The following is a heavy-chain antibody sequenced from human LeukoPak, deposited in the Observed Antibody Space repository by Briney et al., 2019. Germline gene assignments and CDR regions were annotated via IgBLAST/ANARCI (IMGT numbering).Heavy chain of an antibody. CDR3: AKALTSGGGSSIDY. D-gene: IGHD2-15*01. J-gene: IGHJ4*02. CDR2: ISYDGSIE. Sequence: QPGRSLRLSCAASGFTFSKYGMHWVRQAPGKGLEWVTVISYDGSIEYYADSVKGRFTISRDNSMNTLYLQMNSLRPEDTAVYYCAKALTSGGGSSIDYWGQGTLVTVSS. CDR1: GFTFSKYG. V-gene: IGHV3-30*18.